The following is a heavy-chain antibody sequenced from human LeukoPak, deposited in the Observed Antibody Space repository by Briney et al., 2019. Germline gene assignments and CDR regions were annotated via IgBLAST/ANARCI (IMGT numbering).Heavy chain of an antibody. CDR3: AKEGGGGGYCSGGSCYYMDV. J-gene: IGHJ6*03. V-gene: IGHV3-23*01. Sequence: GGSLRLSFAASGFTFSSYAMSWVRQAPGKGLEWVSAISGSGGSTYYADSVKGRFTISRDNSKNTLFLQMNSLRAEDTAVYYCAKEGGGGGYCSGGSCYYMDVWGKGTAVTVSS. CDR2: ISGSGGST. D-gene: IGHD2-15*01. CDR1: GFTFSSYA.